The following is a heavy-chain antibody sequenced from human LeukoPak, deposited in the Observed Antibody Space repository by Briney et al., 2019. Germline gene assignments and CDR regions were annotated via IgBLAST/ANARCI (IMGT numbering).Heavy chain of an antibody. CDR3: ASSRGRYYDILTGYYNHYYYYMDV. Sequence: ASVKVSCKASGYTFTGYYMHWVRQAPGQGLEWMGWINPNSGGTNYAQKFQGRVTMTRDTSISTAYMELSRLRSDDTAVYYCASSRGRYYDILTGYYNHYYYYMDVWGKGTTVTVSS. J-gene: IGHJ6*03. CDR1: GYTFTGYY. D-gene: IGHD3-9*01. CDR2: INPNSGGT. V-gene: IGHV1-2*02.